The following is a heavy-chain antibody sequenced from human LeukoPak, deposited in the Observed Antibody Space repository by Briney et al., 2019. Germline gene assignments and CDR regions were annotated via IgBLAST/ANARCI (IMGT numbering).Heavy chain of an antibody. V-gene: IGHV4-30-2*01. Sequence: SQTLSLTCTVSGGSISSGGYYWSWIRQPPGKGLEWIGYIYHSGSTNYNPSLKSRVTISVDKSKNQFSLKLSSVTAADTAVYYCASVKVATITHYFDYWGQGTLVTVSS. CDR3: ASVKVATITHYFDY. D-gene: IGHD5-12*01. CDR1: GGSISSGGYY. CDR2: IYHSGST. J-gene: IGHJ4*02.